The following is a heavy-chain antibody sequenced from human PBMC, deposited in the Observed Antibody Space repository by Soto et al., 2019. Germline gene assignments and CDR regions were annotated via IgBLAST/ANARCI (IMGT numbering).Heavy chain of an antibody. CDR1: GETMRGYF. J-gene: IGHJ4*02. D-gene: IGHD2-15*01. V-gene: IGHV4-59*07. Sequence: SGSMSIACGVCGETMRGYFGSWIVKTPGKGLEWIGYIFYSGSTSYNPSLKSRVTISIDTSRNQFSLNLTSVTAADTAVYYCARYSSSSCHPAYCFDYWGQGTLVTVYS. CDR3: ARYSSSSCHPAYCFDY. CDR2: IFYSGST.